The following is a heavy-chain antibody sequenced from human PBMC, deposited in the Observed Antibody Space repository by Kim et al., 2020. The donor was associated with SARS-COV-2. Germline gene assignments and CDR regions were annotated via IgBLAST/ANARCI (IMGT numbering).Heavy chain of an antibody. V-gene: IGHV3-30*18. CDR3: AKDGLNYYGSGRSDYFDY. CDR2: ISYEGTNK. D-gene: IGHD3-10*01. Sequence: GGSLRLSCAASGFTFSTYGMHWVRQAPGKGLEWVAVISYEGTNKYLADSVQGRFTISRDNSKNTLYLQMNSLRVEDTAVYYCAKDGLNYYGSGRSDYFDYWGQGTLVTVSS. J-gene: IGHJ4*02. CDR1: GFTFSTYG.